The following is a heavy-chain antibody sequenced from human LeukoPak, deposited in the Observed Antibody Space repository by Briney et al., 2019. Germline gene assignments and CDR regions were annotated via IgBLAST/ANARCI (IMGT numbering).Heavy chain of an antibody. CDR2: IYYRGST. V-gene: IGHV4-59*12. J-gene: IGHJ4*02. CDR3: ARGGWWLRSRNTGAFGY. CDR1: GGSISSYY. D-gene: IGHD5-12*01. Sequence: SETLSLTCTVSGGSISSYYWRWIRQPPGRGLEWIGYIYYRGSTNYNTSLKRRVTLSVDTSKNQFSLKLSSVTAADTAVYYCARGGWWLRSRNTGAFGYWGQGTLVTVSS.